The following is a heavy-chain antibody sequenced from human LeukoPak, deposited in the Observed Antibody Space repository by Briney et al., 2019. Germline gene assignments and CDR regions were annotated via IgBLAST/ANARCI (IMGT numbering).Heavy chain of an antibody. CDR1: GFTFSSYW. Sequence: GGSLRLSCAASGFTFSSYWMHWVRQAPGKGLVWVSRINSDGSSTSYADSVKGRFTISRDNAKNTLYLQMNSLRAEDTAVYYCAREWSGFGELPDYWGQGTLVTVSS. CDR2: INSDGSST. CDR3: AREWSGFGELPDY. V-gene: IGHV3-74*01. D-gene: IGHD3-10*01. J-gene: IGHJ4*02.